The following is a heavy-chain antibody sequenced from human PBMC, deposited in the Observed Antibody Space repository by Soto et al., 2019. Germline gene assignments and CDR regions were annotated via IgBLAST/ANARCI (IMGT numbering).Heavy chain of an antibody. CDR2: ISGSGGST. CDR1: GFTFSSYA. V-gene: IGHV3-23*01. D-gene: IGHD6-19*01. CDR3: AKASAANSSSYDFNY. Sequence: EVQLLESGGGLVQPGGSLRLSCAASGFTFSSYAMSWVRQAPGKGLEWVSAISGSGGSTYYADSVKGRFTISRDNSKNTLDLQMNSLRAEDTAVYYCAKASAANSSSYDFNYWAQGTLVTVSS. J-gene: IGHJ4*02.